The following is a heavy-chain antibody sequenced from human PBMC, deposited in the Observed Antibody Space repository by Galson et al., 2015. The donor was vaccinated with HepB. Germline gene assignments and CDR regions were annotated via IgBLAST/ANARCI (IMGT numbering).Heavy chain of an antibody. J-gene: IGHJ3*02. CDR3: ATYYYDSSGYYYHDAFDI. D-gene: IGHD3-22*01. Sequence: SVKVSCKASGYTFTSYYMHWVRQAPGQGLEWMGIINPSGGSTSYAQKFQGRVTMTRDTSTSTVYMELSSLRSEDTAVYYCATYYYDSSGYYYHDAFDIWGQGTMVTVSS. CDR2: INPSGGST. V-gene: IGHV1-46*01. CDR1: GYTFTSYY.